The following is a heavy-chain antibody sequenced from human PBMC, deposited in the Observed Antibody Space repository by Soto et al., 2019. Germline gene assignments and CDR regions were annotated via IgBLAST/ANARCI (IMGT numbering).Heavy chain of an antibody. D-gene: IGHD6-13*01. CDR2: IIPIFGTA. Sequence: SVKVSCKASGGTFSSYAISWVRQAPGQGLEWMGGIIPIFGTANYAQKFQGRVTITADESTSTAYMELSSLRSEDTAVYYCAREYSSIHYYYYGMDVWGQGTTVTVSS. J-gene: IGHJ6*02. CDR3: AREYSSIHYYYYGMDV. V-gene: IGHV1-69*13. CDR1: GGTFSSYA.